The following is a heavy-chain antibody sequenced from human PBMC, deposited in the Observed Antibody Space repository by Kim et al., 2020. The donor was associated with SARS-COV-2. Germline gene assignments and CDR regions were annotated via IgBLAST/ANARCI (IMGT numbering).Heavy chain of an antibody. V-gene: IGHV1-2*06. J-gene: IGHJ4*02. CDR3: AREKPTVTTGTTTNFGY. CDR2: INPNSGGT. Sequence: ASVKVSCKASGYTFTGYYMHWVRQAPGQGLEWMGRINPNSGGTNYAQKFQGRVTMTRDTSISTAYMELSRLRSDDTAVYYCAREKPTVTTGTTTNFGYWGQGTLVTVSS. D-gene: IGHD4-17*01. CDR1: GYTFTGYY.